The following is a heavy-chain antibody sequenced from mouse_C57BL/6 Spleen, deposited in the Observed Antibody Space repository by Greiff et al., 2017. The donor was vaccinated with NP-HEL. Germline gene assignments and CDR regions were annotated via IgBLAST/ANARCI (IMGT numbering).Heavy chain of an antibody. Sequence: VQLKESGAELVRPGASVKLSCTASGFNIKDDYMHWVKQRPEQGLEWIGWIDPENGDTEYASKFQGKATIKADPSSNTAYLQLSSLTSEDTAVYYCTGGSLAAWFAYWGQGTLVTVSA. D-gene: IGHD1-1*01. CDR3: TGGSLAAWFAY. V-gene: IGHV14-4*01. CDR1: GFNIKDDY. J-gene: IGHJ3*01. CDR2: IDPENGDT.